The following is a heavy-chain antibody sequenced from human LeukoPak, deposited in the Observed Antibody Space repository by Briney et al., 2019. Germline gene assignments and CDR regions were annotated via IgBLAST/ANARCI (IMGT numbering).Heavy chain of an antibody. J-gene: IGHJ4*02. CDR2: ISAYNGNT. D-gene: IGHD3-22*01. Sequence: ASVNVSCKASGYTFTSYGISWVRQAPGQGLEWMGWISAYNGNTNYAQKLQGRVTMTTDTSTSTAYMELRSLRSDDTAVYYCASGKIWNYDSSGYYYVGDYWGQGTLVTVSS. CDR1: GYTFTSYG. CDR3: ASGKIWNYDSSGYYYVGDY. V-gene: IGHV1-18*01.